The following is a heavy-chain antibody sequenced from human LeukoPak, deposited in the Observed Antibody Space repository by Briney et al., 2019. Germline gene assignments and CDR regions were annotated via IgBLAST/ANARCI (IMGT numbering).Heavy chain of an antibody. V-gene: IGHV4-34*01. CDR2: INHSGST. J-gene: IGHJ4*02. CDR1: GGSFSGYY. CDR3: ARVYRSGTTVRDPGACGY. Sequence: PSETLSLTCAVYGGSFSGYYWSWIRQPPGKGLEWIGEINHSGSTNYNPSLKSRVTISVDTSKNQFSLKLSSVTAADTAVYYCARVYRSGTTVRDPGACGYWGQGTLVTVSS. D-gene: IGHD3-10*01.